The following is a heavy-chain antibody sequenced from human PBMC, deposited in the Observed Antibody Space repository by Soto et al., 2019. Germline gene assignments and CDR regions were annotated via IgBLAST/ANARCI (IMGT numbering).Heavy chain of an antibody. D-gene: IGHD3-3*01. CDR3: TRGLERYYFDY. J-gene: IGHJ4*02. Sequence: QVQLVQSGAEVKKPGASVKVSCKASGYTFTRHYMHWVRQAPGQGLEWMGIINPSSGSISHAQKCQGRVTMTRDTSTSTVYMELSSLRSEDTAVYYCTRGLERYYFDYWGQGTLVTVSS. CDR1: GYTFTRHY. CDR2: INPSSGSI. V-gene: IGHV1-46*03.